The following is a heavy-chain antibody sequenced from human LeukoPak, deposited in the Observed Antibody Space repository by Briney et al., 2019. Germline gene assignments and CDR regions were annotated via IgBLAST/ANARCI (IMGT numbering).Heavy chain of an antibody. J-gene: IGHJ4*02. CDR1: RFTFSNHG. Sequence: GGSLRLSCAASRFTFSNHGMHWVRQAPGKGLEWVAVIWYDGSKEYYADSVKGRFIISRDNSKNTLYLQMNSLRAEDTAVYYCARAAYCGGDCYSEGEHFDYWGQGTLVTVSS. CDR3: ARAAYCGGDCYSEGEHFDY. CDR2: IWYDGSKE. V-gene: IGHV3-33*01. D-gene: IGHD2-21*02.